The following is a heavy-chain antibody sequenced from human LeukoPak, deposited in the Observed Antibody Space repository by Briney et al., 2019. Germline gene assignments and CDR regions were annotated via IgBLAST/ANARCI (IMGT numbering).Heavy chain of an antibody. Sequence: ATVKISCKVSGFKFIDYYMHWVQQAPGKGLEWMGLVDPEDGETRFAEKFQGRVTITADTSTDTAYMELSSPRSEDTAVYYCATGGEPGDNTHDYYYYMDVWGKGTSVTVSS. D-gene: IGHD1-26*01. CDR3: ATGGEPGDNTHDYYYYMDV. V-gene: IGHV1-69-2*01. J-gene: IGHJ6*03. CDR2: VDPEDGET. CDR1: GFKFIDYY.